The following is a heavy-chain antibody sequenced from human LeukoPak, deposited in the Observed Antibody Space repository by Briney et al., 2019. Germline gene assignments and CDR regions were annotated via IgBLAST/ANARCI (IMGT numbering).Heavy chain of an antibody. CDR3: AKDTGYSSGWYDY. CDR1: GFTFEDYA. Sequence: GRSLRLSCAASGFTFEDYAMHWVRQAPGKGLEWVSGISWNSGSIGYADSVKGRFTISRDNAKNSLYLQMNSLRAEDTALYYCAKDTGYSSGWYDYWGQGTLVTVSS. J-gene: IGHJ4*02. D-gene: IGHD6-19*01. CDR2: ISWNSGSI. V-gene: IGHV3-9*01.